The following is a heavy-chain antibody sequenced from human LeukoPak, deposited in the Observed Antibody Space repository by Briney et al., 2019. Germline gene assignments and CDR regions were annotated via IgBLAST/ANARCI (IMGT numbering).Heavy chain of an antibody. D-gene: IGHD3-22*01. CDR2: IYYSGST. CDR3: ARPTITMTTSGAFDI. Sequence: NPSETLSLTCTVSGGSISSYYWSWIRQPPGKGLEWIGYIYYSGSTNYNPSLKSRVTISVDTSKNQFSLKLSSVTAADTAVYYCARPTITMTTSGAFDIWGQGTMVTVSS. J-gene: IGHJ3*02. V-gene: IGHV4-59*08. CDR1: GGSISSYY.